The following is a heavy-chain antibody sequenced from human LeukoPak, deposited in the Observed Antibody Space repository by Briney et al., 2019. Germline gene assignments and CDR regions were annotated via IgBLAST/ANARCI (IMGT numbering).Heavy chain of an antibody. V-gene: IGHV4-39*02. CDR3: ARDPSSSGDY. D-gene: IGHD6-13*01. CDR2: IYYTGST. CDR1: GGSISSSSYY. J-gene: IGHJ4*02. Sequence: PSETLSLTCTVSGGSISSSSYYWGWIRQPPGKGLEWIGSIYYTGSTYYNPSLKSRVTISVDTSKNQFSLKLSSVTAADTAVYYCARDPSSSGDYWGQGTLVTVSS.